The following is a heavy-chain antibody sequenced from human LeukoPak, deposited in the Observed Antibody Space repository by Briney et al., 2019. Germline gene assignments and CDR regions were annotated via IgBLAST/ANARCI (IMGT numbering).Heavy chain of an antibody. Sequence: SETLSLTCTVSGYSISSGYCWAWIRQPPGKGLEWIGSIYHSGSTYYNPSLKSRVTISIDTSKSQFSLNLSSVTAADTAVYFCARDPDYYDPGYWGQGTLVTVSS. D-gene: IGHD3-22*01. CDR2: IYHSGST. J-gene: IGHJ4*02. CDR3: ARDPDYYDPGY. CDR1: GYSISSGYC. V-gene: IGHV4-38-2*02.